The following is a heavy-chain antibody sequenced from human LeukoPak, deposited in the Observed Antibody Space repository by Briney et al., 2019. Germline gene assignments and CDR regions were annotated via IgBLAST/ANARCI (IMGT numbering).Heavy chain of an antibody. CDR1: GGSIRSYC. J-gene: IGHJ4*02. CDR2: IYYSGST. CDR3: ARRNAASVDFDY. D-gene: IGHD6-13*01. Sequence: PSETLSLTCTVSGGSIRSYCWSWIRQPPGKGLEWIGYIYYSGSTNYNPSLKSRVTISVDTSKNQFSLNLRSVTAADTAVYYCARRNAASVDFDYWGQGTLVTVSS. V-gene: IGHV4-59*08.